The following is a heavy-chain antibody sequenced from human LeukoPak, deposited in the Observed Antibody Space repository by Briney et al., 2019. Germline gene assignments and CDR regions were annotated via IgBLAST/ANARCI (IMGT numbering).Heavy chain of an antibody. CDR1: GFTFDDYT. D-gene: IGHD1-26*01. J-gene: IGHJ4*02. CDR3: AKGGSLYFDY. V-gene: IGHV3-30*18. Sequence: GGSLRLSCAASGFTFDDYTMHWVRQAPGKGLEWVAVISYDGSNKYYADSVEGRFTISRDNSKNTLYLQMNSLRAEDTAVYYCAKGGSLYFDYWGQGTLVTVSS. CDR2: ISYDGSNK.